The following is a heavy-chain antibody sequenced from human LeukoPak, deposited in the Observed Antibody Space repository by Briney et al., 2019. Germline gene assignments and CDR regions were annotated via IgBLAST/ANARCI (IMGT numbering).Heavy chain of an antibody. CDR3: ARGYYGSGSHCCHMDV. J-gene: IGHJ6*03. Sequence: SETLSLTCAVYVRPFSGYYWSWIRQPPGKGLGGIGEIKHSGSTNYNSSLKRRVTISVATSKNQFSLKLSSVTAADTAVYYCARGYYGSGSHCCHMDVWGKGTTITVS. CDR2: IKHSGST. D-gene: IGHD3-10*01. CDR1: VRPFSGYY. V-gene: IGHV4-34*01.